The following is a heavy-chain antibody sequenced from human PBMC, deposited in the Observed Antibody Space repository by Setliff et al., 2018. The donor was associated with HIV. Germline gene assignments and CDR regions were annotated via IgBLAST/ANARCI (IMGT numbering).Heavy chain of an antibody. CDR1: GFTFSGSA. V-gene: IGHV3-73*01. CDR2: ILDKANNYAT. CDR3: VKMALAGTYLDY. J-gene: IGHJ4*02. D-gene: IGHD6-19*01. Sequence: LRLSCAASGFTFSGSAMHWVRQASGKGLEWVGRILDKANNYATAYAASLEGRFTISRDDSKNTLYLQMSSLRAEDTALYYCVKMALAGTYLDYWGQGTLVTVSS.